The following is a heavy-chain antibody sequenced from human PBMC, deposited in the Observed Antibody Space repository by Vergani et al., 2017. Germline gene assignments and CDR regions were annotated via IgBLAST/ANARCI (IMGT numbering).Heavy chain of an antibody. D-gene: IGHD2-21*02. J-gene: IGHJ4*02. V-gene: IGHV1-69*04. CDR1: GSTLSRYA. CDR2: VIPLSGVT. CDR3: ANAHHSGSACYSTFDS. Sequence: QVQLVQSGAEVKKPGSSVKLSCKASGSTLSRYAINWVRQAPGRGLEWMGRVIPLSGVTNYARQFQGRVTITADLSTITAYMDLTSLRYEDTAVYYCANAHHSGSACYSTFDSWGQGSLVTVSS.